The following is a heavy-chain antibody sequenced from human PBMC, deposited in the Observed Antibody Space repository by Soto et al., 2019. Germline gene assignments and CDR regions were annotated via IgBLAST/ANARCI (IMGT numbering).Heavy chain of an antibody. J-gene: IGHJ4*02. V-gene: IGHV4-59*01. CDR1: GDSMNHNY. Sequence: SETLSLTCSISGDSMNHNYWTWIRQPPGKGLEWIGYIYYSGSTNYSPSLKSRVTMAIDTSKNQFSLKLNSVTAADTAVYYCARDTRDGYYFEYWGQGILVTVSS. CDR3: ARDTRDGYYFEY. CDR2: IYYSGST. D-gene: IGHD1-26*01.